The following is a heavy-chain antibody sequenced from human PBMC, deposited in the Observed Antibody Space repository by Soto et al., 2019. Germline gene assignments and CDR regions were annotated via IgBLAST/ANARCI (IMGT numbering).Heavy chain of an antibody. V-gene: IGHV4-31*03. CDR3: ARDHRLTVNPANVPYGRDV. Sequence: LSLTCTVSGDSLPSGGNYWGGIRHVPGKGLEWIGCIYPSGGTPYNPSLKSRFTISIDTSKTQFSLKVTSVTAADTAVYYCARDHRLTVNPANVPYGRDVWGQGTTVTSP. CDR1: GDSLPSGGNY. CDR2: IYPSGGT. D-gene: IGHD3-16*01. J-gene: IGHJ6*02.